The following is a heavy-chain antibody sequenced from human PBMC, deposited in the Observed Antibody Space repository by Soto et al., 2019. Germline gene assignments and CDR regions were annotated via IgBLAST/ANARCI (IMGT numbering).Heavy chain of an antibody. CDR3: TRACSGGSCYSTSDFDY. J-gene: IGHJ4*02. Sequence: EVVLVESGGGLVQPGGSLKLSCAASGFRFTGSAIHWVRQAPGKGLEWVGLIRNRPNRYATAYAESLKGRVTISRDDSRNTSYLQVKSLKSEDTAVYFCTRACSGGSCYSTSDFDYWGQGTLVTVSS. CDR1: GFRFTGSA. V-gene: IGHV3-73*02. CDR2: IRNRPNRYAT. D-gene: IGHD2-15*01.